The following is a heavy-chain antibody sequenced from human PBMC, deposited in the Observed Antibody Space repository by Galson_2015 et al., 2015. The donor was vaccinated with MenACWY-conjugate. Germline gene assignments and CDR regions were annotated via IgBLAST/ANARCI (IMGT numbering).Heavy chain of an antibody. Sequence: SLRLSCAASGFTFSNYGMHWVRQAPGKGLEWVAVVSYDGSNKYYADSVKGRFTISRDNSKNTLNLQMNSLRPEDTAVYYCAKDLTRYCSGGSCDNFDYWGQGTLVTVSS. CDR2: VSYDGSNK. CDR1: GFTFSNYG. CDR3: AKDLTRYCSGGSCDNFDY. V-gene: IGHV3-30*18. J-gene: IGHJ4*02. D-gene: IGHD2-15*01.